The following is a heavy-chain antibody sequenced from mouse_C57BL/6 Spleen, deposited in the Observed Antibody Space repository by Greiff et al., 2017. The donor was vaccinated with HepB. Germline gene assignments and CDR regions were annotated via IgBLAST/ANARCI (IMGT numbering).Heavy chain of an antibody. CDR1: GYTFTDHT. Sequence: QVQLQQSDAELVKPGASVKISCKVSGYTFTDHTIHWMKQRPEQGLEWIGYIYPRDGSTKYNEKFKGKATLTADKSSSTAYMQLNSLTSEDSAVYFCARWGDGYMNYYAMDYWGQGTSVTVSS. V-gene: IGHV1-78*01. CDR3: ARWGDGYMNYYAMDY. D-gene: IGHD2-3*01. CDR2: IYPRDGST. J-gene: IGHJ4*01.